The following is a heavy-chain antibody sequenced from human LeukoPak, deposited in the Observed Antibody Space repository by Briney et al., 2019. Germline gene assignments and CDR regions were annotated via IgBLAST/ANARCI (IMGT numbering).Heavy chain of an antibody. CDR2: ISAYNGNT. J-gene: IGHJ4*02. V-gene: IGHV1-18*01. CDR1: GYTFTSYG. CDR3: ARVSFQGYFDY. Sequence: ASVKVSCKASGYTFTSYGISGVRQAPGQGLEWMGWISAYNGNTNYAQKLQGRVTMTTDTSTSTAYMELRSLRSEDTAVYYCARVSFQGYFDYWGQGTLVTVSS. D-gene: IGHD3-16*02.